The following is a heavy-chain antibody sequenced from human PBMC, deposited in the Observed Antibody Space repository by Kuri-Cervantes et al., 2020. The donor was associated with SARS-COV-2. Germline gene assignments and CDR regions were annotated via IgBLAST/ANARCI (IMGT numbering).Heavy chain of an antibody. V-gene: IGHV3-48*01. CDR3: AKKFESSGIATAGTEMYFDY. CDR2: ISSSSRTI. Sequence: GGSLRLSCAASGFTFSNYAMTWVRQAPGKGLEWVSYISSSSRTIYYADSVKGRFTISRDNSKNTLYLQMNSLRAEDTAVYYCAKKFESSGIATAGTEMYFDYWGQGTLVTVSS. J-gene: IGHJ4*02. CDR1: GFTFSNYA. D-gene: IGHD6-13*01.